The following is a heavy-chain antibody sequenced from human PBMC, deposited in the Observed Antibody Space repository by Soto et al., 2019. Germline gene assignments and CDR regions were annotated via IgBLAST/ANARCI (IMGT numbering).Heavy chain of an antibody. D-gene: IGHD6-13*01. CDR3: AKDKSSWPDDAFDI. CDR1: GLTVSSNY. Sequence: GGSLRLSCAASGLTVSSNYMSWVRQAPGKGLEWVSVIYSGGSTYYADSVKGRFTISRDNSKNTLYLQMNSLRAEDTAVYYCAKDKSSWPDDAFDIWGQGTMVTVSS. CDR2: IYSGGST. J-gene: IGHJ3*02. V-gene: IGHV3-53*01.